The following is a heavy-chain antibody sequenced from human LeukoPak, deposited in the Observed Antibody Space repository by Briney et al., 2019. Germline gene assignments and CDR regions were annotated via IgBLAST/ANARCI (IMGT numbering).Heavy chain of an antibody. V-gene: IGHV3-21*01. D-gene: IGHD1-7*01. CDR3: ARVGSGTTEDFDY. Sequence: PGGSLRLSCAASGFTFSSYSMNWVRQAPGKGLEWVSSISSSSSYIYYADSVKGRFTISRDNAKNSLYLQMNSLRAEDTAVYYCARVGSGTTEDFDYWGQGTLVTVSS. J-gene: IGHJ4*02. CDR1: GFTFSSYS. CDR2: ISSSSSYI.